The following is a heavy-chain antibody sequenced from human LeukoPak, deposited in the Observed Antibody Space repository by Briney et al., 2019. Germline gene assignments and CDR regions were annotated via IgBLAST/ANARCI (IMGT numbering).Heavy chain of an antibody. J-gene: IGHJ6*02. Sequence: GESLKISCKDSGYSFTNYWIAWVRQMPGKGLEWMGIIYPGDSDTRNSPSFQGQVTISADKYISTAYLQWSSLKASDTAMYYCARRLGYDSSGYSLYGMDVWGQGTMVTVSS. CDR3: ARRLGYDSSGYSLYGMDV. D-gene: IGHD3-22*01. CDR1: GYSFTNYW. CDR2: IYPGDSDT. V-gene: IGHV5-51*01.